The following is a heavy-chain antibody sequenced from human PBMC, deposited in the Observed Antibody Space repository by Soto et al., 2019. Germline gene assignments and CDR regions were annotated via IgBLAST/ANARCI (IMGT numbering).Heavy chain of an antibody. CDR1: GGTFSSYA. D-gene: IGHD6-13*01. J-gene: IGHJ5*02. V-gene: IGHV1-69*13. CDR2: IIPIFGTA. CDR3: ARSVGSSWHEGWFDP. Sequence: SVKVSCKASGGTFSSYAISWVRQAPGQGLEWMGGIIPIFGTANYAQKFQGRVTITADESTSTAYMELSRLRSEATAAYYSARSVGSSWHEGWFDPWGQGTLVTVSS.